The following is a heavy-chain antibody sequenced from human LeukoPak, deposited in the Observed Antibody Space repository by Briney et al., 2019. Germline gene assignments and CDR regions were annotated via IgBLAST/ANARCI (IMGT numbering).Heavy chain of an antibody. CDR3: ARRHDAFDI. Sequence: PGGSLRLSCAASGFTFSSYSMNWVRQAPGKGLEWIGSIYYSGSTYYNPSLKSRVTISVDTSKNQFSLKLSSVTAADTAVYYCARRHDAFDIWGQGTMVTVSS. CDR2: IYYSGST. V-gene: IGHV4-39*07. CDR1: GFTFSSYS. J-gene: IGHJ3*02.